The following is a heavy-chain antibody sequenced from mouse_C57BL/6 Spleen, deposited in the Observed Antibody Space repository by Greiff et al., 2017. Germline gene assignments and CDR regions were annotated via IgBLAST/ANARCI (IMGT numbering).Heavy chain of an antibody. J-gene: IGHJ4*01. CDR1: GYTFTSYW. Sequence: VQLQQPGAELVKPGASVKLSCKASGYTFTSYWMQWVKQRPGQGLEWIGEIDPSDSYTNYNQKFKGKATLTVDTSSSTAYMQLSSLTSEDSAVYYWARSYYYGSSSYYAMDYWGQGTSVTVSS. D-gene: IGHD1-1*01. CDR3: ARSYYYGSSSYYAMDY. CDR2: IDPSDSYT. V-gene: IGHV1-50*01.